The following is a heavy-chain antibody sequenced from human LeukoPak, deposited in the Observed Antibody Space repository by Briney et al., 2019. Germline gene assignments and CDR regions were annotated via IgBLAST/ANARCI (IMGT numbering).Heavy chain of an antibody. J-gene: IGHJ4*02. CDR3: ASRPTTWGSFDS. D-gene: IGHD4-17*01. V-gene: IGHV4-39*01. CDR2: IYFSGST. Sequence: PSETLSLTCTVSGGSISSSSYYWGWIRQPPGKGLELIGSIYFSGSTAYSPSLKSRVNISVDTSKNQFSLKLSSVTAADTAVYFCASRPTTWGSFDSWGQGTLVTVSS. CDR1: GGSISSSSYY.